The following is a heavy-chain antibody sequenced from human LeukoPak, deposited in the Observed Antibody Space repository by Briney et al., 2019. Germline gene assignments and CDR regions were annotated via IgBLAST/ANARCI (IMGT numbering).Heavy chain of an antibody. V-gene: IGHV3-30*18. J-gene: IGHJ4*02. D-gene: IGHD5-12*01. CDR3: AKDVRGYSGYGVMDY. CDR1: GFTFSDSG. CDR2: ISYDGSNK. Sequence: GRSLRLSCAASGFTFSDSGMHWVRQAPGKGLEWVTVISYDGSNKYFADSEKGRFTISRDNSKNTLYLQMNSLRVEDTAVYYCAKDVRGYSGYGVMDYWGQGTLVTVSS.